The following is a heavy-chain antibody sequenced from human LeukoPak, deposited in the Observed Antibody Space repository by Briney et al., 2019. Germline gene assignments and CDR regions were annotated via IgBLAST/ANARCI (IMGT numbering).Heavy chain of an antibody. D-gene: IGHD3-9*01. CDR3: AKDRKGYYDILTGYYKPEAYGMDV. V-gene: IGHV1-2*02. CDR1: GYTFTGYY. CDR2: INPNSGGT. J-gene: IGHJ6*02. Sequence: ASVKVSCKASGYTFTGYYMHWVRQAPGQGLEWMGWINPNSGGTNYAQKFQGRVTMTRDTSISTAYMELSRLRSDDTAVYYCAKDRKGYYDILTGYYKPEAYGMDVWGQGTTVTVSS.